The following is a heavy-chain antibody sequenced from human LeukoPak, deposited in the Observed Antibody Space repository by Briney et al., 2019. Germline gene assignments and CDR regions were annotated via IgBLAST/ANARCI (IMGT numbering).Heavy chain of an antibody. V-gene: IGHV4-30-2*01. CDR1: GGSISSGGYS. CDR3: ARDFDY. Sequence: SESLSLTCAVSGGSISSGGYSWSWIRQPPGKGLEWIGYIYHSGSTYYNPSLKSRVTISVDRSKNQFSLKLSSVTAADTAVYYCARDFDYWGQGTLVTVSS. CDR2: IYHSGST. J-gene: IGHJ4*02.